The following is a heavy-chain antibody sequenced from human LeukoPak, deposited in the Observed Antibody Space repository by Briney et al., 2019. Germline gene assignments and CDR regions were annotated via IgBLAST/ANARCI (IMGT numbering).Heavy chain of an antibody. V-gene: IGHV4-59*01. CDR3: ARTYPEINDRSSWYLPSYYFDY. D-gene: IGHD6-13*01. CDR2: IYHSGST. Sequence: PSETLSLTCTVSGGSISSYYWSWIRQAPGKGLEWIGYIYHSGSTNYNPSLKSRVSISVDTSGNQFSLKLSSVTAADTAVYYCARTYPEINDRSSWYLPSYYFDYWGQGTLVTVSS. CDR1: GGSISSYY. J-gene: IGHJ4*02.